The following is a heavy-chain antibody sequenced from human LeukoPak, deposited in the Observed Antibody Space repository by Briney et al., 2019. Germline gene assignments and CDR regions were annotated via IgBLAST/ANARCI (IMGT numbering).Heavy chain of an antibody. CDR1: GGSISSSSYY. CDR3: ANADRFCSGGSCYSPDY. V-gene: IGHV4-61*05. D-gene: IGHD2-15*01. Sequence: SETLSLTCTVSGGSISSSSYYWSWIRQPPGKGLEWIGYIYDSGRTDFNPSLKSRVTISIDRSKNQFSLKLSSVTAADTAVYYCANADRFCSGGSCYSPDYWGQGTLVTVSS. CDR2: IYDSGRT. J-gene: IGHJ4*02.